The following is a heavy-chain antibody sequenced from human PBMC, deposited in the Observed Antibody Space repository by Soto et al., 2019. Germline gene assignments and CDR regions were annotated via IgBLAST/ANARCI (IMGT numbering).Heavy chain of an antibody. CDR1: GFTFSSYW. J-gene: IGHJ4*02. V-gene: IGHV3-74*01. D-gene: IGHD1-1*01. Sequence: EVQLVESGGGLVQPGGSLRLSCSASGFTFSSYWMHWVRQVPGKGLVWISRINRDGSDTTYADSVKGRFTISRDNAKNTTVLEISRLRLNDTAIYYCAGQNSHAELDYFDSWGQGVLVTVAS. CDR3: AGQNSHAELDYFDS. CDR2: INRDGSDT.